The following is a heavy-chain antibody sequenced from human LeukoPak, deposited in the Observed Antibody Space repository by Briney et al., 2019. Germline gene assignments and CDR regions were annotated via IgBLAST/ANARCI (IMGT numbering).Heavy chain of an antibody. CDR2: INPNSGGT. J-gene: IGHJ5*02. Sequence: ASLKVSCKASGYTFTGYYIHWVRQVPGQGLEWMGWINPNSGGTKYAQKFQGRVSMTRDTSISIVYMGLSRLTSDDTAVYYCAKGRVVAGSKSLTYHWFDPWGQGTLVTVSS. V-gene: IGHV1-2*02. CDR1: GYTFTGYY. D-gene: IGHD6-19*01. CDR3: AKGRVVAGSKSLTYHWFDP.